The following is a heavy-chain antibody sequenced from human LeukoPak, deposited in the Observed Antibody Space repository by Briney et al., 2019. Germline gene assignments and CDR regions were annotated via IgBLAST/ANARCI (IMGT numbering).Heavy chain of an antibody. CDR3: ARQRGYCSSGVCRGWFDP. CDR1: GFTFRDYN. Sequence: GGSLRLSCAASGFTFRDYNMNWVRQAPGKGLEWVSSISESSSFIQYADSLKGRFAISRDNAKNSLYLHMNSLRAEHTAVYYCARQRGYCSSGVCRGWFDPWGQGTLVTVSS. J-gene: IGHJ5*02. D-gene: IGHD2-8*01. V-gene: IGHV3-21*01. CDR2: ISESSSFI.